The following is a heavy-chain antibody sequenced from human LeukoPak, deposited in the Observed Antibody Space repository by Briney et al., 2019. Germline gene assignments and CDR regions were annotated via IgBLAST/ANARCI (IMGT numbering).Heavy chain of an antibody. CDR3: AREDYVSGHTLLDY. CDR1: GGSISSSNW. V-gene: IGHV4-4*02. J-gene: IGHJ4*02. CDR2: IYHSGST. Sequence: SGTLSLTCAVSGGSISSSNWWSWVRQPPGKGLEWIGEIYHSGSTNYNPSLKSRVTISVDKSKNQFSLKLSSVTAADTAVYFCAREDYVSGHTLLDYWGQGTLVTVSS. D-gene: IGHD3-10*01.